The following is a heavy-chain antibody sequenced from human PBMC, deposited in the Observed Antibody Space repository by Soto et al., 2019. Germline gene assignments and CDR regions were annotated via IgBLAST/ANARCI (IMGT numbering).Heavy chain of an antibody. CDR3: ARCCGVRVSMVRHGFDS. Sequence: EVQLSESGGGLVQPGGSLRLSCAASEFSFNHYAMSWVRQAPGKGLEWVSAISGSGDETYYVDSVKGRFTISRDNSKNTMYLQMNSLRVEDTAVYYCARCCGVRVSMVRHGFDSWGQGTLVTVSS. J-gene: IGHJ5*01. CDR2: ISGSGDET. CDR1: EFSFNHYA. V-gene: IGHV3-23*01. D-gene: IGHD3-10*01.